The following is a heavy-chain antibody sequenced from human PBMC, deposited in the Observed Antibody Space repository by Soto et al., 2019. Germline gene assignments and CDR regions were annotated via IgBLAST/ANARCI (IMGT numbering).Heavy chain of an antibody. CDR1: GFTFSSYA. D-gene: IGHD5-12*01. CDR3: AKVPTDIAPPRPYYYYGMDV. V-gene: IGHV3-23*01. J-gene: IGHJ6*02. CDR2: ISGSGGST. Sequence: VSLRLSCAASGFTFSSYAMSWVRQAPGKRLEWVSAISGSGGSTYYADSVKGRFTISRDNSKNTLYLQMNSLRAEDTAVYYCAKVPTDIAPPRPYYYYGMDVWGQGTTVTVSS.